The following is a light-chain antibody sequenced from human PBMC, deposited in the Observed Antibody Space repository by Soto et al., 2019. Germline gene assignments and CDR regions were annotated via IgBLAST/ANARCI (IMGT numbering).Light chain of an antibody. CDR3: HQYGSSPWT. CDR1: QNVDSNH. J-gene: IGKJ1*01. V-gene: IGKV3-20*01. Sequence: EIVLTQSPGTLSLSPGERATLSCRASQNVDSNHLAWYQQKPGQAPRLLIYGASSRATGIPDRFSGSGSGTDFTLTISRLEPEDFVVYYCHQYGSSPWTFGQGTKVDIK. CDR2: GAS.